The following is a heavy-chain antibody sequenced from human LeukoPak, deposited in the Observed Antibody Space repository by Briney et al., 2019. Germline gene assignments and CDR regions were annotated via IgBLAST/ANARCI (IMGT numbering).Heavy chain of an antibody. D-gene: IGHD5-18*01. V-gene: IGHV3-48*03. Sequence: GGSLRLSCAASGFTFSSYEMNWVRQAPGKGLEWVSYISSSGSTIYYADSVKGRFTISRDNAKNSLYLQMNSLRAEDTAVYYCARPGYSYGYYYYYYVDVWGKGTTVTVSS. CDR3: ARPGYSYGYYYYYYVDV. CDR2: ISSSGSTI. CDR1: GFTFSSYE. J-gene: IGHJ6*03.